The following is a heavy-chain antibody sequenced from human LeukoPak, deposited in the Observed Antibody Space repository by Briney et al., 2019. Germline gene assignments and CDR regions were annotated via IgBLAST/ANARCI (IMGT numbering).Heavy chain of an antibody. CDR3: ARQVVEMATISAFDI. CDR2: IYHSGST. D-gene: IGHD5-24*01. V-gene: IGHV4-38-2*01. CDR1: GYSISSGYY. Sequence: SETMSLTCAVSGYSISSGYYWGWIRQPPGKGLEWIGSIYHSGSTYYNPSLKSRVTISVDTSKNQFSLKLSSVTAADTAVYYCARQVVEMATISAFDIWGQGTMVTVSS. J-gene: IGHJ3*02.